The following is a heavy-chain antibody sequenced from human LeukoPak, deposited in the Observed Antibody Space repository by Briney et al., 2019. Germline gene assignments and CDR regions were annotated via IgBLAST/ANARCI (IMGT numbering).Heavy chain of an antibody. CDR2: IYYSGST. D-gene: IGHD3-3*01. CDR1: GGSISSYY. V-gene: IGHV4-59*01. J-gene: IGHJ3*02. Sequence: SQTLSLTCTVSGGSISSYYWSWIRQPPGKGLEWIGYIYYSGSTNYNPSLKSRVTISVDTSKNQFSLKLSSVTAADTAVYYCARVYPDYTIFGVVTYAFDIWGQGTMVTVSS. CDR3: ARVYPDYTIFGVVTYAFDI.